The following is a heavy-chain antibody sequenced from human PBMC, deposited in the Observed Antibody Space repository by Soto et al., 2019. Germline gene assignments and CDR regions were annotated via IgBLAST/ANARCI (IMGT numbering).Heavy chain of an antibody. Sequence: GGSLRLSCAASGFTLNTYGMYWVRQAPGKGLEWVAVISYDGSNKYYADSVKGRFTISRDNSKNTLYLQMNSLRAEDTAVYYCARDLYSSPPPRGMDVWGQGTTVTVSS. D-gene: IGHD6-13*01. J-gene: IGHJ6*02. CDR3: ARDLYSSPPPRGMDV. CDR1: GFTLNTYG. CDR2: ISYDGSNK. V-gene: IGHV3-30*19.